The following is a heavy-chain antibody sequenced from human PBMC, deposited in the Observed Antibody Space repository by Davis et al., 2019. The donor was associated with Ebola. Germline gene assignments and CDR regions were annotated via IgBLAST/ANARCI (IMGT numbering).Heavy chain of an antibody. Sequence: GESLKISCAASGFTFSSYSMNWVRQAPGKGLEWVSSISSSSSYIYYADSVKGRFTISRDNAKNSLYLQMNSLRAEDTAVYYCARSGSFVVVTAINYYYGMDVWGQGTTVTVSS. V-gene: IGHV3-21*01. CDR3: ARSGSFVVVTAINYYYGMDV. CDR1: GFTFSSYS. J-gene: IGHJ6*02. D-gene: IGHD2-21*02. CDR2: ISSSSSYI.